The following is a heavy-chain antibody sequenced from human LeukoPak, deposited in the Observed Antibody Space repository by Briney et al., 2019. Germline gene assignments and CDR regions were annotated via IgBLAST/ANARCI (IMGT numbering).Heavy chain of an antibody. J-gene: IGHJ4*02. CDR2: ISYDGSNK. CDR3: ARAFSSLDSSSWADFDY. V-gene: IGHV3-30*04. CDR1: GFTFSSYA. Sequence: PGRSLRLSCAASGFTFSSYAMHWVRQAPGKGLEWVAVISYDGSNKYYADSVKGRFTISRDNSKNTLYLQMNSLRAEDTAVYYCARAFSSLDSSSWADFDYWGQGTLVTVSS. D-gene: IGHD6-13*01.